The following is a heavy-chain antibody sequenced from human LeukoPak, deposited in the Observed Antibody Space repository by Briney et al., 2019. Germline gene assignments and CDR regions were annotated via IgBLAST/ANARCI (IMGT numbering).Heavy chain of an antibody. CDR1: GGSFSGYY. V-gene: IGHV4-34*01. CDR3: SRGVRDYYDSSGYNNWFDP. J-gene: IGHJ5*02. D-gene: IGHD3-22*01. Sequence: KTSETLSLTCAVYGGSFSGYYWSWIRQPPGKGLEWIGEINHSGSTNYNPSLKSRVTISVDTSKNQFSLKLSSVTAADTAVYYCSRGVRDYYDSSGYNNWFDPWGQGTLVTVSS. CDR2: INHSGST.